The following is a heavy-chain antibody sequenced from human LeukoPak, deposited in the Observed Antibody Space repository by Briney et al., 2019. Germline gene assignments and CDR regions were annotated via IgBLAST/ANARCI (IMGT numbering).Heavy chain of an antibody. V-gene: IGHV1-18*01. Sequence: ASVKVSCKASGGTFSSYAISWVRQAPGQGLEWMGWISAYNGNTNYAQKLQGRVTMTTDTSTSTAYMELRSLRSDDTAVYYCARDLEWELLAFDIWGQGTMVTVSS. CDR2: ISAYNGNT. J-gene: IGHJ3*02. CDR1: GGTFSSYA. CDR3: ARDLEWELLAFDI. D-gene: IGHD1-26*01.